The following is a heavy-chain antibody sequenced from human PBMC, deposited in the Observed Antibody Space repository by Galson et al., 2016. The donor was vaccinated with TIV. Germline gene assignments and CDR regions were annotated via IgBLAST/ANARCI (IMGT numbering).Heavy chain of an antibody. J-gene: IGHJ3*01. CDR2: IDPSDSST. CDR3: ARNMIRAFFAFAF. V-gene: IGHV5-10-1*01. CDR1: GYNFKSYW. D-gene: IGHD3-10*01. Sequence: QSGAEVTKPGESLRISCKAIGYNFKSYWISWVRQMPGKGLEWLGRIDPSDSSTNYSPSFRGHVTITTDNSISTAYLQRNSLKASDTAIYYCARNMIRAFFAFAFWGQGTVATVSS.